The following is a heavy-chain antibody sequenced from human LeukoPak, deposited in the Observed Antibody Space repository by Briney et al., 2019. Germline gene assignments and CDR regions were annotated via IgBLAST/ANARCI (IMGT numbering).Heavy chain of an antibody. Sequence: SETLSLTCTVSGGSISSSSYYWGWIRQPPGEGLEWIGRIYTSGSTNYNPSLKSRVTISVDTSKNQFSLKLSSVTAADTAVYYCARDHYDFWSGTHDAFDIWGQGTMVTVSS. D-gene: IGHD3-3*01. CDR3: ARDHYDFWSGTHDAFDI. J-gene: IGHJ3*02. V-gene: IGHV4-39*07. CDR1: GGSISSSSYY. CDR2: IYTSGST.